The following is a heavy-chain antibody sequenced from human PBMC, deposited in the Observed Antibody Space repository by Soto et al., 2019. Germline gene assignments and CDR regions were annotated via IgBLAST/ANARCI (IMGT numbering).Heavy chain of an antibody. CDR3: ARGGGVGVAGSAAFDM. D-gene: IGHD3-3*01. CDR2: INPATGAA. V-gene: IGHV1-2*02. Sequence: QLHLVQSGAVVKKPGASVTVSCSASGYPVTAYYMHWVRQAPGRGLEWMGGINPATGAAKYTQTFQGRVTTARETSTSTVFMELSGLTSEDTAVFYWARGGGVGVAGSAAFDMWGQGTLVTVSS. J-gene: IGHJ3*02. CDR1: GYPVTAYY.